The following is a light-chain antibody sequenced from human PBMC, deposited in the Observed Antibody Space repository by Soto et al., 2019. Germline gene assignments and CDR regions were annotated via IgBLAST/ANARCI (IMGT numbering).Light chain of an antibody. CDR1: QSVTNY. CDR3: QHRSQWHIT. J-gene: IGKJ5*01. Sequence: EIVLTQFPATLSLSPGERATLSCRASQSVTNYLAWYQQKAGQAPRLLIYETIHRATGIPARFSGSGSGTDFTLTISSLEPEDFAVYYCQHRSQWHITFGPGTRLEI. CDR2: ETI. V-gene: IGKV3-11*01.